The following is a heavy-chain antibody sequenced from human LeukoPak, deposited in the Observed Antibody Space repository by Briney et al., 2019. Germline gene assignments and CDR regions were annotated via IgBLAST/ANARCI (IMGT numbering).Heavy chain of an antibody. Sequence: PSETLSLTCAVYGGSFSGYYWSWIRQPPGKGLEWIGEINHSGSTNYNPSLKSRVTISVDTSKNQFSLKLSSVTAADTAVYYCARGGGDYYDSSGYYYVNFDYWGQGTLVTVYS. CDR3: ARGGGDYYDSSGYYYVNFDY. V-gene: IGHV4-34*01. J-gene: IGHJ4*02. CDR2: INHSGST. D-gene: IGHD3-22*01. CDR1: GGSFSGYY.